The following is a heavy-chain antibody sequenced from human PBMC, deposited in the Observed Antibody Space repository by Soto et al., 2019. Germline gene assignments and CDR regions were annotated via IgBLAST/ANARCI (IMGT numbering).Heavy chain of an antibody. J-gene: IGHJ5*01. D-gene: IGHD2-15*01. CDR3: ANQRNTSWPLYNGFDS. CDR1: GFILSDYE. V-gene: IGHV3-48*03. CDR2: ISRGGSPI. Sequence: EVKLVQSGGGLVQPGGSLRLCCAASGFILSDYEMSWVRQAPGKGLEWVSYISRGGSPIFYADSVKGRFTISRDNAKNSLYLQMNSLSAEDTAVYYCANQRNTSWPLYNGFDSWGQGTLVTVSS.